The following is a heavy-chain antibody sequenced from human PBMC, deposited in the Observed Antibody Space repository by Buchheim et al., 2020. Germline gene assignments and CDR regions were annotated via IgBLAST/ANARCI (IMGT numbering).Heavy chain of an antibody. V-gene: IGHV3-33*01. Sequence: QVQLVESGGGVVQPGRSLRLSCAASGFTFSSYALHWVRQAPGKGLEWVAGIWSVGSNTYYADSVKGRFTISRDNSKNTLYLRMNSTGAEDTAVYYCAGERDRSWEWLVDLDYGGKGTL. CDR3: AGERDRSWEWLVDLDY. J-gene: IGHJ4*02. CDR1: GFTFSSYA. D-gene: IGHD3-3*01. CDR2: IWSVGSNT.